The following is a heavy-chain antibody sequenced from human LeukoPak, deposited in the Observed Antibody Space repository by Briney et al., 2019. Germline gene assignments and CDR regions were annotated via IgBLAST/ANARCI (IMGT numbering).Heavy chain of an antibody. CDR1: GFTFDDYA. Sequence: GGSLRLSCAASGFTFDDYAMHWVRQAPGKGLEWVSLISWDGGSTYYADSVKGRFTISRDNSKNSLYLQMNSLRAEDTALYYCAKDALRDYYDSSGYQLFDYWGQGTLVTVSS. V-gene: IGHV3-43D*03. CDR2: ISWDGGST. CDR3: AKDALRDYYDSSGYQLFDY. D-gene: IGHD3-22*01. J-gene: IGHJ4*02.